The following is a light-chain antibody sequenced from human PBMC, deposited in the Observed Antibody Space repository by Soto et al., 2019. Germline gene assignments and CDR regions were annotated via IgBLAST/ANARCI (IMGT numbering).Light chain of an antibody. CDR3: QQYHNWPLLT. CDR1: QSVGIK. V-gene: IGKV3-15*01. J-gene: IGKJ5*01. CDR2: GAS. Sequence: EIVMTQSPATLSVSPGERATLSCRASQSVGIKLAWYQQKPGQAPRILIHGASTRASGISARFSGSGSGTEFTLTITNLQSEDFAIYYCQQYHNWPLLTFGQGTRLDIK.